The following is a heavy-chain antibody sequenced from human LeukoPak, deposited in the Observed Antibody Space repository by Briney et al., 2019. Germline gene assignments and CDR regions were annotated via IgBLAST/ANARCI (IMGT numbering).Heavy chain of an antibody. CDR3: GREGGGMDV. Sequence: GGSLRLSCAASGFTFTSTSMNWVRQAPGKGLEWVANMKQDRIEKYYVDSVKGRFTISRDNAKNSLYLQMNSLRTEDTAVYCCGREGGGMDVWGQGTTVTVSS. D-gene: IGHD3-16*01. CDR2: MKQDRIEK. V-gene: IGHV3-7*01. J-gene: IGHJ6*02. CDR1: GFTFTSTS.